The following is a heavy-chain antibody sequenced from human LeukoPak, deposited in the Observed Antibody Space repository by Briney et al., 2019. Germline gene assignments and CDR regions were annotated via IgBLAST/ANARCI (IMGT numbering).Heavy chain of an antibody. D-gene: IGHD6-19*01. CDR2: ISSSGNTM. V-gene: IGHV3-48*03. CDR3: ARELQVSGFDP. CDR1: GFTFSSYE. J-gene: IGHJ5*02. Sequence: GGSLRLSCAASGFTFSSYEMNWVRQAPGKGLEWISYISSSGNTMDYADSVKGRFIISRDNAKNSLYLQMNSLRAEDTALYYCARELQVSGFDPWGQGTLVTVSS.